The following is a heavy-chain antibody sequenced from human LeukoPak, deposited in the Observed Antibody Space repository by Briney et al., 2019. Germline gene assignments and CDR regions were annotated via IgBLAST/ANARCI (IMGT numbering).Heavy chain of an antibody. CDR2: IYPGNSDT. V-gene: IGHV5-51*01. J-gene: IGHJ4*02. D-gene: IGHD6-13*01. CDR1: GYSFTSYW. Sequence: GESLKISCQGSGYSFTSYWIGWVRQVPGKGLEWLGLIYPGNSDTRYSPFFQGQVTFSVDTSISTAYLHWGGLKASDTAMYYCARFALTSSLDYWGQGTLVTVSS. CDR3: ARFALTSSLDY.